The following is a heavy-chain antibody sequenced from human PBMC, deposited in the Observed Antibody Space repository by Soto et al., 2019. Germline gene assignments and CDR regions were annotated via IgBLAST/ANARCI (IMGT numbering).Heavy chain of an antibody. D-gene: IGHD3-22*01. CDR1: GGSISGRNW. J-gene: IGHJ4*02. Sequence: PSETLSLTCVVSGGSISGRNWWSWVRHAPGRGLEWIGEVCHSGDTTYTPSLRSRVTISVDKSKNQFSLELNSVTAADTAVYYSARLIYDTRLSYFYLDLWGQGALVT. CDR3: ARLIYDTRLSYFYLDL. V-gene: IGHV4-4*02. CDR2: VCHSGDT.